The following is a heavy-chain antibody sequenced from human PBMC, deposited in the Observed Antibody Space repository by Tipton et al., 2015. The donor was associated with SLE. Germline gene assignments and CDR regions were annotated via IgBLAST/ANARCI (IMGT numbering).Heavy chain of an antibody. CDR2: ISGSGGST. CDR3: APSLYDSSGGDY. Sequence: SLRLSCAASGFTFSSYAMSWVRQAPGKGLEWVSAISGSGGSTYYADSVKGRFTISRDNSKNTLYLQMNSLRAEDTAVYYCAPSLYDSSGGDYWGQGTLVTVSS. J-gene: IGHJ4*02. V-gene: IGHV3-23*01. CDR1: GFTFSSYA. D-gene: IGHD3-22*01.